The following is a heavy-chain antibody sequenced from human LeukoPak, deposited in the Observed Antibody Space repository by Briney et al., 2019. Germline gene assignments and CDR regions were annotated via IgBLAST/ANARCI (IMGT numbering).Heavy chain of an antibody. D-gene: IGHD4-17*01. CDR2: IYYSGST. V-gene: IGHV4-59*08. CDR3: ARRGGFDGDYGWYFDL. Sequence: PSETLSLTRTVSGGSISSYYWSWIRQPPGKGLEWIGYIYYSGSTNYNPSLKSRVTISVDTSKNQFSLKLSSVTAADTAVYYCARRGGFDGDYGWYFDLWGRGTLVTVSS. J-gene: IGHJ2*01. CDR1: GGSISSYY.